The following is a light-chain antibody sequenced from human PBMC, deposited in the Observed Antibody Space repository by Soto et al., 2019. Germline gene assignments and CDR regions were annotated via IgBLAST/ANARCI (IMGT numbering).Light chain of an antibody. V-gene: IGKV1-39*01. CDR2: AAS. J-gene: IGKJ1*01. CDR3: QQSYTTPRT. Sequence: DIQMTHSPSSLSASVGDRVTITCRASQSISSYLNWYQQKPGKAPKLLIYAASSLQSRVPSRFSGSGSGTDFTLTISSLQPEDFATYYCQQSYTTPRTFGQGTKV. CDR1: QSISSY.